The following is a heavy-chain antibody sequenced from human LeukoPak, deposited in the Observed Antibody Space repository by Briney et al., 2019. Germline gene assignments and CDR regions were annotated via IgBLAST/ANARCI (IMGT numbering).Heavy chain of an antibody. V-gene: IGHV1-46*01. D-gene: IGHD2-2*01. CDR1: GYTFTSYC. CDR2: VNPSSGAA. Sequence: GASVTVSCKASGYTFTSYCMHWVRQAPGQGLEWMGIVNPSSGAATYAQKFQGRVTMTRDTSTSTVYMELSSLRSEDTAIYYCTRDKAVVPAATYFDYWGQGTLVTVSS. CDR3: TRDKAVVPAATYFDY. J-gene: IGHJ4*02.